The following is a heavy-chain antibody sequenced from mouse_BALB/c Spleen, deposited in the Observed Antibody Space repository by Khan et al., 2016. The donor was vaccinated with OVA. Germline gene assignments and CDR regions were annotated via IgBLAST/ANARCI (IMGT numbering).Heavy chain of an antibody. CDR1: GFNIKDYY. J-gene: IGHJ3*01. V-gene: IGHV14-4*02. CDR3: SVYYDYDGFAY. D-gene: IGHD2-4*01. Sequence: VQLQQSGAELVRSGASVKLSCTASGFNIKDYYMHWVKQRPEQGLEWIGWIDPENGDTEYAPKFQGKATMTADTSSNTAYLQLSSLTSEDTAGYCWSVYYDYDGFAYWGQGTLVTVSA. CDR2: IDPENGDT.